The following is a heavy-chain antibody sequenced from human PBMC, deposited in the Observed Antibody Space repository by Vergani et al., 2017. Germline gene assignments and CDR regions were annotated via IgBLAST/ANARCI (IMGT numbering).Heavy chain of an antibody. CDR3: AKAGPYYDSSGYFYEPSYYYYYMDV. CDR1: GFTFSSYG. J-gene: IGHJ6*03. Sequence: QVQLVESGGGVVQPGRSLRLSCAASGFTFSSYGMHWVRQAPGKGLEWVAVISYDGSNKYYADSVKGRFTISRDNSKNTLYLQMNSLRAEDTAVYYCAKAGPYYDSSGYFYEPSYYYYYMDVWGKG. D-gene: IGHD3-22*01. V-gene: IGHV3-30*18. CDR2: ISYDGSNK.